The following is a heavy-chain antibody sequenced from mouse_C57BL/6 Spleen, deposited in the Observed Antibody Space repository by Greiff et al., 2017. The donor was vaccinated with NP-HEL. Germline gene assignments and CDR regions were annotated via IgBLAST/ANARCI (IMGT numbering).Heavy chain of an antibody. J-gene: IGHJ2*01. CDR1: GFTFSDYG. CDR2: ISSGSSTI. CDR3: APYYYGSSYPFDY. Sequence: EVKLVESGGGLEKPGGSLKLSCAASGFTFSDYGMHWVRQAPEKGLEWVAYISSGSSTIYYADTVKGRFTISRDNAKNTLFLQMTSLRSEDTAMYYCAPYYYGSSYPFDYWGQGTTLTVSS. D-gene: IGHD1-1*01. V-gene: IGHV5-17*01.